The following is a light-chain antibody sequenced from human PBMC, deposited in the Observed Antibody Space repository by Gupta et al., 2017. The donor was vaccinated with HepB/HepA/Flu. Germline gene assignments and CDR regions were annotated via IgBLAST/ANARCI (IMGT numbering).Light chain of an antibody. Sequence: DIVMTQSPDSLAVSLGERATINCQSSQSVLYSPNNLNYLAWYQQKPGQPPKLLIYWASTRESGVPDRFSGSGSGTDFTLTISSLQAEDVAVYYCQQYYINPPWTFGQGTKVEVK. V-gene: IGKV4-1*01. CDR2: WAS. CDR1: QSVLYSPNNLNY. J-gene: IGKJ1*01. CDR3: QQYYINPPWT.